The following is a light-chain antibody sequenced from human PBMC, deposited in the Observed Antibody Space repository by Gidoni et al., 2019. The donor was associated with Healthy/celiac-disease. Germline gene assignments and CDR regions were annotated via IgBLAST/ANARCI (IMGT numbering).Light chain of an antibody. CDR3: QQPSNWPLT. Sequence: DIVLTQSPATLSLSPGERATLSCMASQSVSTYLALYQQKPGQAPRLLIYDAYNRATGIPARFSGSGSGTDFTLTIISREPEDFAVYYCQQPSNWPLTFXXXTKVEIK. CDR1: QSVSTY. V-gene: IGKV3-11*01. CDR2: DAY. J-gene: IGKJ4*01.